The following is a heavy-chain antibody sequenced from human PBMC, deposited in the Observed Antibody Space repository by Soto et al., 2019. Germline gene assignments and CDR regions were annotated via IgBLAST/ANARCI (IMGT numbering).Heavy chain of an antibody. Sequence: SETLSLTCTVSGGSISSSSYYWGWIRQPPGKGLEWIGSIYYSGSTYYNPSLKSRVTISVDTSKNQFSLKLSSVTAADTAVYYCATDGADYYGSGSKTWGQGTLVTVSS. CDR2: IYYSGST. CDR1: GGSISSSSYY. D-gene: IGHD3-10*01. J-gene: IGHJ5*02. CDR3: ATDGADYYGSGSKT. V-gene: IGHV4-39*02.